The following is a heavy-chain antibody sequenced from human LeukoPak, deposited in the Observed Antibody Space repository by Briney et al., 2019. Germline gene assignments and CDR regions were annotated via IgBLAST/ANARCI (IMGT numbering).Heavy chain of an antibody. CDR3: AKEFNEWGSYYSEDDY. V-gene: IGHV3-30*18. CDR2: ISYDGNNK. CDR1: GFTFSSYG. Sequence: PGRSLRLSCAASGFTFSSYGMHWVRQAPGKGLEWVAVISYDGNNKYYADSVKGRFTISRDNSKDTLYLQMNSLRAEDTAVYYCAKEFNEWGSYYSEDDYWGQGALVTVSS. D-gene: IGHD3-10*01. J-gene: IGHJ4*02.